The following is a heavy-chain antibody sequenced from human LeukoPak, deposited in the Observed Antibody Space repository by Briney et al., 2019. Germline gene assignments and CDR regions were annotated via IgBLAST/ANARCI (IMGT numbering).Heavy chain of an antibody. V-gene: IGHV3-11*04. CDR2: ISNSGS. Sequence: GGSLRLSCAASGFTFSGYSMTWIRQAPGKGLEWVSHISNSGSIYADSVKGRFTISRDNAKNSLYLQMNSLRAEDTAVYYCASDGNFDIWGQGTMVTVSS. J-gene: IGHJ3*02. CDR1: GFTFSGYS. CDR3: ASDGNFDI.